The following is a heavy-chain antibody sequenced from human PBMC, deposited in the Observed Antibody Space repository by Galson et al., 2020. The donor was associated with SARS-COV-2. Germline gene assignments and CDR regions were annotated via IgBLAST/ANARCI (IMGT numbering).Heavy chain of an antibody. CDR3: ARHGDFWSGYFFHYYYYMDV. D-gene: IGHD3-3*01. CDR1: GLTFSSYS. Sequence: GGSLRLSCAASGLTFSSYSMNWVRQAPGKGLEWVSSISSSSSYIYYADSVKGRCTISRDNAKNSLYLQMNSLRAEDTAVYYCARHGDFWSGYFFHYYYYMDVWGKGTTVTVSS. V-gene: IGHV3-21*01. CDR2: ISSSSSYI. J-gene: IGHJ6*03.